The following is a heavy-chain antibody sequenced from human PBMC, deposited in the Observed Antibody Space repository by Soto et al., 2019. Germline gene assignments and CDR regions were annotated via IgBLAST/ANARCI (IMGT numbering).Heavy chain of an antibody. CDR1: GGSIGGYY. CDR2: IHSTENT. CDR3: ARALTSSAGLYFDY. J-gene: IGHJ4*02. D-gene: IGHD6-13*01. V-gene: IGHV4-4*07. Sequence: PSETLSLTCTVSGGSIGGYYWSWIRQPAGKGLEWIGRIHSTENTNYNPSLKSRVALSVDTSNNQFSLRLSSLTAADTAIYYCARALTSSAGLYFDYWGRGTLVTVSS.